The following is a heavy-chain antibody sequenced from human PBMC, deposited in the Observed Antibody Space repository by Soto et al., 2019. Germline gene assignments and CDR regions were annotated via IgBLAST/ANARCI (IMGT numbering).Heavy chain of an antibody. J-gene: IGHJ6*02. D-gene: IGHD2-15*01. CDR1: GGTFRTAA. Sequence: QVQLEQSGAEVKKPGSSVKVSCKASGGTFRTAAVSWVRQAPGQGLEWLGGIMPVFRTPDDAQTFHGRVTITADQSTSTADMQLSGLRSDDPALYYCARHNDRPILGANSYSILDVWGPGTTITVSS. CDR2: IMPVFRTP. CDR3: ARHNDRPILGANSYSILDV. V-gene: IGHV1-69*12.